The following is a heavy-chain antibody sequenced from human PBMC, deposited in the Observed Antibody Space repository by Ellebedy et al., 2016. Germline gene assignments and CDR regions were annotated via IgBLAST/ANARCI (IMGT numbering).Heavy chain of an antibody. CDR3: ASHSTGTDY. CDR1: GGSISSSSYY. J-gene: IGHJ4*02. CDR2: IYYSGST. Sequence: GSLRLXXTVSGGSISSSSYYWGWIRQPPGKGLEWIGSIYYSGSTYYNPSLKSRVTISVDTSKNQFSLKLSSVTAADTAVYYCASHSTGTDYWGQGTLVTVSS. V-gene: IGHV4-39*07. D-gene: IGHD1-14*01.